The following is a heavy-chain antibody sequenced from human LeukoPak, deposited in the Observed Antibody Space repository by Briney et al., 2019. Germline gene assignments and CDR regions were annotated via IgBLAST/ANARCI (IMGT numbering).Heavy chain of an antibody. Sequence: SETLSLTCTVSAGSISSYYWSWIRQPPGKGLEWIGYIYYSGSTNYNPSLKSRVTISVDTSKNQFSLKLSSVTAADTAVYYCAREIRSSYDFWSGYHGFDPWGQGTLVTVSS. D-gene: IGHD3-3*01. CDR1: AGSISSYY. CDR2: IYYSGST. J-gene: IGHJ5*02. V-gene: IGHV4-59*01. CDR3: AREIRSSYDFWSGYHGFDP.